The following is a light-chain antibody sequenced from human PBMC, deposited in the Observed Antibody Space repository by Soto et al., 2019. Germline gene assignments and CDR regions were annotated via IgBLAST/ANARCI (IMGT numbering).Light chain of an antibody. CDR1: SSDVGGYHY. J-gene: IGLJ1*01. V-gene: IGLV2-14*01. Sequence: QSALTQPASVSGSPGQSITISCTGSSSDVGGYHYVSWYQQYPGEAPKLVIYEVSNRPSGVSNRFSGSKSGNTASLTISGLQAEDEADYYCSSYTSSSTYVFGTGTKVTV. CDR3: SSYTSSSTYV. CDR2: EVS.